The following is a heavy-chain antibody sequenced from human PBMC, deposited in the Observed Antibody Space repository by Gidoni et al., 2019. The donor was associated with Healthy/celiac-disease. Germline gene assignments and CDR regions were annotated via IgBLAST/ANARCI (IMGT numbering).Heavy chain of an antibody. CDR3: AKDPWGSFGAFDI. CDR1: GFTFSSYA. CDR2: ISGRGGST. Sequence: EVPLVESGGGLVQPGGSLRLSCAASGFTFSSYAMSWVRQAPGKGLEWVSAISGRGGSTYYADSVKGRFTISRDNSKNTLYLQMNSLRAEDTAVYYCAKDPWGSFGAFDIWGQGTMVTVSS. D-gene: IGHD3-16*01. J-gene: IGHJ3*02. V-gene: IGHV3-23*04.